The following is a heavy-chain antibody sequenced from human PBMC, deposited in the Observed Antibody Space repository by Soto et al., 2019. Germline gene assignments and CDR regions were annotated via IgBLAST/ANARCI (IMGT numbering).Heavy chain of an antibody. Sequence: ASVKVSCKASGYTFTSYDMNWVRQATGQGLEWMGWMNPNSVNTGYAQKFQGRVTMTRNTSISTAYMELSSLRSEDTAVYYCARMKVGGRRPRDYYYMEVWGKGTTVNVSS. CDR2: MNPNSVNT. CDR3: ARMKVGGRRPRDYYYMEV. V-gene: IGHV1-8*01. J-gene: IGHJ6*03. CDR1: GYTFTSYD. D-gene: IGHD1-26*01.